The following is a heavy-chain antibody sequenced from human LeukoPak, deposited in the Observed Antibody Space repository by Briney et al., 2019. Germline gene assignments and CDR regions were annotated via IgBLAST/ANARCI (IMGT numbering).Heavy chain of an antibody. Sequence: SETLSLTCTVSGGSISSYYWSWIRQPPGKGLEWIGYIYYSGNTNYNPSLKSRVTISVDTSKNQFSLKLSSVTAADTAVYYCARGLGDGYNSNYFDYWGQGTLVTVSS. CDR1: GGSISSYY. J-gene: IGHJ4*02. CDR3: ARGLGDGYNSNYFDY. V-gene: IGHV4-59*01. D-gene: IGHD5-24*01. CDR2: IYYSGNT.